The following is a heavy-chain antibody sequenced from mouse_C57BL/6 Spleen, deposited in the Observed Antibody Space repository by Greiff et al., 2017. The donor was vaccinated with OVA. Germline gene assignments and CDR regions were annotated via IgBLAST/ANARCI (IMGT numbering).Heavy chain of an antibody. Sequence: EVNVVESGEGLVKPGGSLKLSCAASGFTFSSYAMSWVRQTPEKRLEWVAYISSGGDYIYYADTVKGRFTISRDNARNTLYLQMSSLKSEDTAMYYCTRDRSEGFAYWGQGTLVTVSA. CDR3: TRDRSEGFAY. CDR1: GFTFSSYA. V-gene: IGHV5-9-1*02. CDR2: ISSGGDYI. J-gene: IGHJ3*01.